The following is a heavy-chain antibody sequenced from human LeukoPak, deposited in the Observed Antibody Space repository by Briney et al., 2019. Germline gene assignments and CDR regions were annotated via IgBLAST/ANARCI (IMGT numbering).Heavy chain of an antibody. Sequence: PGGSLRLSCAASGFTFNSYSMSWVRQAPGKGLEWVSVISRGGVTTYYADSVKGRFTISRDNSKNTVYLQMSSLSAEDTAVYYCARDRPRVETGVIDCWGQGTLVTVSS. J-gene: IGHJ4*02. D-gene: IGHD5-18*01. V-gene: IGHV3-23*01. CDR1: GFTFNSYS. CDR3: ARDRPRVETGVIDC. CDR2: ISRGGVTT.